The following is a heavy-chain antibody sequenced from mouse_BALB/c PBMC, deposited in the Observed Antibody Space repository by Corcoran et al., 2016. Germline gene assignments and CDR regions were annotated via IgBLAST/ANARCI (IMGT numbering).Heavy chain of an antibody. J-gene: IGHJ2*01. Sequence: EVQLQQSGPELVKPGASVKMSCKASGYTFTSYVMHWVKQKPGQGLEWIGYINPYNDGTKYNEKFKGKATLTSDKSSSTAYMELSSLTSEDSAVYSCAGITTAPYLYYWGQGTTLTVSS. V-gene: IGHV1S136*01. CDR3: AGITTAPYLYY. CDR2: INPYNDGT. CDR1: GYTFTSYV. D-gene: IGHD1-2*01.